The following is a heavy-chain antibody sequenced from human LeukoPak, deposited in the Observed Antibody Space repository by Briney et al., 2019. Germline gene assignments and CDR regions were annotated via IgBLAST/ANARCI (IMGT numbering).Heavy chain of an antibody. CDR2: TSYRGST. CDR1: GGSISSSSYF. V-gene: IGHV4-39*01. Sequence: SETLSLTCTVSGGSISSSSYFWGWIRQPPRKGLEWIASTSYRGSTYYNPSLKSRVTISVDTSKDQFSLKLSSVTAADTAVYYCARHIISRGYSYGAIDYWGQGTLVTVSS. D-gene: IGHD5-18*01. CDR3: ARHIISRGYSYGAIDY. J-gene: IGHJ4*02.